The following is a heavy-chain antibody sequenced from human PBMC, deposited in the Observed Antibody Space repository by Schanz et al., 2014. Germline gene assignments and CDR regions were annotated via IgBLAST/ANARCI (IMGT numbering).Heavy chain of an antibody. CDR3: ARGLIAAAGGAFDY. D-gene: IGHD6-13*01. CDR2: LSEGGGGT. J-gene: IGHJ4*02. Sequence: EVQLLESGGGLVQPGGSLRLSCAASGFTFSAYAMTWVRQIPGKGLEWVSALSEGGGGTHYADSVRGRFTISSDSSKNTLYLQMSSLRADDTAVYYCARGLIAAAGGAFDYWGQGTLVAVSA. CDR1: GFTFSAYA. V-gene: IGHV3-23*01.